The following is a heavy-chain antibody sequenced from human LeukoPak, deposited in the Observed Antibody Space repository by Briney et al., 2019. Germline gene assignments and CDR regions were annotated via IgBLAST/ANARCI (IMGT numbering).Heavy chain of an antibody. V-gene: IGHV4-61*02. D-gene: IGHD1-26*01. CDR3: ARSAVGATPYYDNGMDV. CDR2: IYTSGST. J-gene: IGHJ6*02. Sequence: TSETLSLTCTVSGGSISSGSYYWSWIRQPAGKGLEWIGRIYTSGSTNYNPSLKSRVTISVDTSKNQFSLKLSSVTAADTAVYYCARSAVGATPYYDNGMDVWGQGTTVTVSS. CDR1: GGSISSGSYY.